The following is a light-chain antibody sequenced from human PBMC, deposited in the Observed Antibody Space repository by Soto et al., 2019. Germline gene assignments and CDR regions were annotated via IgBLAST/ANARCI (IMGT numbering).Light chain of an antibody. Sequence: DIQMTQSPSTLSASVGDRVTITCRASQTINSWLAWYQQKPGKAPKLLIYAMSNLESGVPSRFSGSGSGTEFSLTISSLQPDDFATYYCQQYKSFSLTFGGGTRVEVK. V-gene: IGKV1-5*03. CDR3: QQYKSFSLT. J-gene: IGKJ4*01. CDR2: AMS. CDR1: QTINSW.